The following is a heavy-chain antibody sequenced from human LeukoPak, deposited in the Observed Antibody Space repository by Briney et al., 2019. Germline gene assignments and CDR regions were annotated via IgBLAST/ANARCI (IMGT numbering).Heavy chain of an antibody. CDR3: AGEYCSGAACYKGFDY. CDR2: LHPDSGGT. CDR1: GYTFTDYY. D-gene: IGHD2-15*01. Sequence: ASVKVSCKASGYTFTDYYMHWVRQAPGQGLEWMGWLHPDSGGTNSAQKFKGRVTMTGDTSISTAYMELSILRADDTALYYCAGEYCSGAACYKGFDYWGQGTLVTVSS. V-gene: IGHV1-2*02. J-gene: IGHJ4*02.